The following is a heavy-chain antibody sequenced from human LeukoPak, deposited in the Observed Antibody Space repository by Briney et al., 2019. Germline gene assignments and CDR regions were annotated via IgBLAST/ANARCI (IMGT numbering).Heavy chain of an antibody. CDR1: GFTFSGSA. D-gene: IGHD3-9*01. J-gene: IGHJ4*02. CDR2: IRSKANSYAT. Sequence: PGGSLRLSCAASGFTFSGSAMHWVRQASGKGLEWVGRIRSKANSYATAYAASVKGRFTISRDDSKNTAYLQMNSLKTEDTAVYYCTRPVDYDILTGYYRGEDYFDYWGQGTLVTVSS. CDR3: TRPVDYDILTGYYRGEDYFDY. V-gene: IGHV3-73*01.